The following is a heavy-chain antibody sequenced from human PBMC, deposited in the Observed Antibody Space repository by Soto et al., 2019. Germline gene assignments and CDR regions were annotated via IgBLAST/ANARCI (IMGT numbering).Heavy chain of an antibody. Sequence: QVQLVESGGGVVQPGRSLRLSCAASGFTFSSYGMHWVRQAPGKGLEWVAIISYDGSNKYYADSVRGRFTISRDNSKNTLYLQMNSLRAEDTAVYYCAKRGGSGRYNWFDPWGQGTLVTVSS. CDR3: AKRGGSGRYNWFDP. J-gene: IGHJ5*02. D-gene: IGHD6-19*01. V-gene: IGHV3-30*18. CDR1: GFTFSSYG. CDR2: ISYDGSNK.